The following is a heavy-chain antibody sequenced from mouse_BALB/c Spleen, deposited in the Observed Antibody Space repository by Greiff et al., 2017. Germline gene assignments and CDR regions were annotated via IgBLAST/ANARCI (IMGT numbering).Heavy chain of an antibody. CDR1: GFTFSDYY. CDR2: ISDGGSYT. D-gene: IGHD4-1*01. J-gene: IGHJ4*01. V-gene: IGHV5-4*02. Sequence: EVKLMESGGGLVKPGGSLKLSCAASGFTFSDYYMYWVRQTPEKRLEWVATISDGGSYTYYPDSVKGRFTISRDNAKNNLYLQMSSLKSEDTAMYYCARKTGTGAMDYWGQGTSVTVSS. CDR3: ARKTGTGAMDY.